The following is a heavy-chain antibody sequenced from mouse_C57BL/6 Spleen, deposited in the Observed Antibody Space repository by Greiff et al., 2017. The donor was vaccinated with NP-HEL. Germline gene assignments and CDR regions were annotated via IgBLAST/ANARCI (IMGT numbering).Heavy chain of an antibody. D-gene: IGHD1-1*01. Sequence: QVQLQQPGAELVKPGASVKLSCEASGYTFTSYWMHWVKQRPGQGLEWIGMIHPNSGSTNYNEKFKSKATLTVDKSSSTAYMQLSSLTSEDSAVYYCASQFITTVVADYWGQGTTLTVSS. CDR2: IHPNSGST. CDR3: ASQFITTVVADY. V-gene: IGHV1-64*01. CDR1: GYTFTSYW. J-gene: IGHJ2*01.